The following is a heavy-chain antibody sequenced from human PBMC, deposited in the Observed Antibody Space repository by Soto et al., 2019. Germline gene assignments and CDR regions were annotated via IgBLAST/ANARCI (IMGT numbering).Heavy chain of an antibody. CDR3: ARTPVNLEMAIDY. J-gene: IGHJ4*02. Sequence: ASVKVSCKASGYTFTSYAMHWVRQAPGQRLEWMGWINAGNGNTKYSQKFQGRVTITADESTSTAYMELSSLRSEDTAVYYCARTPVNLEMAIDYWGQGTLVTVSS. V-gene: IGHV1-3*01. CDR2: INAGNGNT. D-gene: IGHD1-7*01. CDR1: GYTFTSYA.